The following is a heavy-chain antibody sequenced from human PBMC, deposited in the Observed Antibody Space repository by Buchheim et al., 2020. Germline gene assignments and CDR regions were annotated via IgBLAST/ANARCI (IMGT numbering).Heavy chain of an antibody. J-gene: IGHJ4*02. CDR3: AKDWRYYCSGSYSAFDY. D-gene: IGHD3-10*01. CDR1: GFPFNTYA. Sequence: EVQLLESGGGLVQPGGSLRLSCAASGFPFNTYAMSWVRQAPGKGLEWVSTITGTADNTYYADSVKGRFTISRDNSKNTLYLQMNSLGAEDTAVYYCAKDWRYYCSGSYSAFDYWGQGTL. CDR2: ITGTADNT. V-gene: IGHV3-23*01.